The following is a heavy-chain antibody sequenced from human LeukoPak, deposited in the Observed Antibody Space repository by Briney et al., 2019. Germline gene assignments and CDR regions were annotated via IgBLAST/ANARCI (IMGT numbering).Heavy chain of an antibody. Sequence: GGSLRLSCAASGFTFSSYGMHWVRQAPGKGLEWVAVISYDGSNKYYADSVKGRFTISRDNSKNTLYLQMNSLRAEDTAVYYCAKDGSGSYIIDYWGQGTLVTVSS. D-gene: IGHD3-10*01. V-gene: IGHV3-30*18. CDR3: AKDGSGSYIIDY. CDR2: ISYDGSNK. CDR1: GFTFSSYG. J-gene: IGHJ4*02.